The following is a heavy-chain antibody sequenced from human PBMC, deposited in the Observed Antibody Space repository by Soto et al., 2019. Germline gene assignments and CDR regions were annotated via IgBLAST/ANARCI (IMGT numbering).Heavy chain of an antibody. Sequence: GGSLRLSCAASGFTFSSYSMNWVRQAQGKGLEWVSSISSSSSYIYYADSVKGRFTISRDNAKNSLYLQMNSLRAEDTAVYYCAGGADYGDYEDAFDIWGQGTMVTVSS. CDR2: ISSSSSYI. V-gene: IGHV3-21*01. D-gene: IGHD4-17*01. CDR3: AGGADYGDYEDAFDI. CDR1: GFTFSSYS. J-gene: IGHJ3*02.